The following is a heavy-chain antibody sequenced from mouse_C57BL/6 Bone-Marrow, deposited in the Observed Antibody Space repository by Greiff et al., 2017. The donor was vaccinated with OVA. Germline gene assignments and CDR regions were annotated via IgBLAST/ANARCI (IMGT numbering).Heavy chain of an antibody. CDR3: ARDPPLLLRWSYYAMDY. CDR1: GFTFSSYA. D-gene: IGHD1-1*01. J-gene: IGHJ4*01. CDR2: ISDGGSYT. V-gene: IGHV5-4*01. Sequence: EVKVVESGGGLVKPGGSLKLSCAASGFTFSSYAMSWVRQTPEKRLEWVATISDGGSYTYYPDNVKGRFTISRDNAKNNLYLQMSHLKSEDTAMYYCARDPPLLLRWSYYAMDYWGQGTSVTVSS.